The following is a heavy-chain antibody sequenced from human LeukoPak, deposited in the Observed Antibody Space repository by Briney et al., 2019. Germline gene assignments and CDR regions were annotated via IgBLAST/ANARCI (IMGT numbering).Heavy chain of an antibody. J-gene: IGHJ3*02. D-gene: IGHD3-22*01. CDR3: AKGTTYYYDRSGYYLSAFDI. Sequence: QPGGSLRLSCAASGFTFSSYAMSWVRQAPGKGLEWVSAISGSGGSTYYADSVKGRFTISRDNSKNTLYLQMNSLRAEDTAVYYCAKGTTYYYDRSGYYLSAFDIWGQGTMVTVSS. CDR1: GFTFSSYA. V-gene: IGHV3-23*01. CDR2: ISGSGGST.